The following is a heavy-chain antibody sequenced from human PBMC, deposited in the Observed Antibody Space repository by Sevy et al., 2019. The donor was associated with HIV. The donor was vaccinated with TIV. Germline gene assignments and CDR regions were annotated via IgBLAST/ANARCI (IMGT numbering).Heavy chain of an antibody. V-gene: IGHV3-21*01. CDR1: GFTFTSYS. CDR3: ARGSSDLEGDY. D-gene: IGHD3-22*01. Sequence: LGGSLRLSCAASGFTFTSYSMNWVRQAPGKGLEWVSSISRSRVYIYYADSVKGRFTISRDNTKNSLFLQMNSLRAEDTAVYYCARGSSDLEGDYWGQGTLVTVSS. CDR2: ISRSRVYI. J-gene: IGHJ4*02.